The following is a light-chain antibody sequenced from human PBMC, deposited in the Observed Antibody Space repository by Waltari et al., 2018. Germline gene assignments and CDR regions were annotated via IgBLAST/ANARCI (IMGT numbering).Light chain of an antibody. J-gene: IGKJ3*01. Sequence: DIQMTQSPSSLSASVGDRVTITCRASQDISNHLAWYQQKPGKVPKLLIYNASTLQSGVPSRFSGSGSGTDFTLTISSLQPEDVATYYCQKYNSAPLTFGPGTKVDIK. CDR3: QKYNSAPLT. CDR2: NAS. CDR1: QDISNH. V-gene: IGKV1-27*01.